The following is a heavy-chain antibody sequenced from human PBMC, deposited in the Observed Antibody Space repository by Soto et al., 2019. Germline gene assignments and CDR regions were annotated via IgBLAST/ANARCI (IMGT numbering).Heavy chain of an antibody. CDR3: ARGGYADYGMDV. Sequence: GGSLRLSCAASGFTFSSYAMHWVRQAPGKGLEWVAVISYDGSNKYYADSVKGRFTISRDNSKSTLYLQMNSLRAEDTAVYYCARGGYADYGMDVWGQGTTVTVSS. D-gene: IGHD5-18*01. V-gene: IGHV3-30-3*01. CDR2: ISYDGSNK. J-gene: IGHJ6*02. CDR1: GFTFSSYA.